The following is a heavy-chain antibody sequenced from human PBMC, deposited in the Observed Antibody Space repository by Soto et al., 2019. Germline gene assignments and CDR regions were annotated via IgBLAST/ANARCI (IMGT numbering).Heavy chain of an antibody. CDR2: INTYNGNT. J-gene: IGHJ6*02. CDR3: AMVDVYVTPSPQDV. Sequence: QVQLVQSGAEVKNPGASVKVSCKASGYTFTRYGIGWARQAPGQGLEWMGWINTYNGNTNYAQNVQGRVTLTIDTSTSTAYRELRSLRSNDTAIYYCAMVDVYVTPSPQDVWGQGTTVIVSS. CDR1: GYTFTRYG. V-gene: IGHV1-18*01. D-gene: IGHD3-16*01.